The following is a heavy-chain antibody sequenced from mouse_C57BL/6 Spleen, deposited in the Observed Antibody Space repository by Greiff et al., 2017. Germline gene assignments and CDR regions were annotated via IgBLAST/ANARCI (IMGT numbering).Heavy chain of an antibody. CDR3: ARWGNYGSFWFAY. J-gene: IGHJ3*01. D-gene: IGHD1-1*01. CDR1: GYAFSSSW. CDR2: IYPGDGDT. Sequence: QVTLKESGPELVKPGASVKISCKASGYAFSSSWMNWVKQRPGKGLEWIGRIYPGDGDTNYNGKFKGKATLTADKSSSTAYMQLSSLTSEDSAVYCCARWGNYGSFWFAYWGQGTLVTVSA. V-gene: IGHV1-82*01.